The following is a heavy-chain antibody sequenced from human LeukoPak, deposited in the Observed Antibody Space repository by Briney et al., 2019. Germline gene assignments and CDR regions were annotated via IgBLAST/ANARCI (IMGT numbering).Heavy chain of an antibody. CDR2: IWYDRSKK. V-gene: IGHV3-33*06. Sequence: GGSLRLSCAASGFRFSDFGMHWVRQAPGKGLEWVAVIWYDRSKKFYADSVEGRFTISSDNSKNTLFLQMNSLRDEDTAVYYCAKGNNYKPLYFDNWGQGSLVTVTA. CDR3: AKGNNYKPLYFDN. J-gene: IGHJ4*02. CDR1: GFRFSDFG. D-gene: IGHD1-20*01.